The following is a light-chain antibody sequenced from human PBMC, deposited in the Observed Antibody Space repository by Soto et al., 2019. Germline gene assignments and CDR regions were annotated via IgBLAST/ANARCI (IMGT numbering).Light chain of an antibody. CDR3: QSYDSRLSAYYV. J-gene: IGLJ1*01. CDR1: SSNIGAGYD. Sequence: QSVLTQPPSVSGAPGQRVTISCTGSSSNIGAGYDVHWYLQLPGTAPKLLIYGNTNRPSGVPDRFSGSKSGTSASLAITGLQAEDEADYYCQSYDSRLSAYYVFGTGTKVTV. CDR2: GNT. V-gene: IGLV1-40*01.